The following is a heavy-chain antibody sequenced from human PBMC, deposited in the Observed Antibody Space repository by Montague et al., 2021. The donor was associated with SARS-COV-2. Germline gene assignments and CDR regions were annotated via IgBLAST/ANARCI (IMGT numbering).Heavy chain of an antibody. V-gene: IGHV4-34*01. CDR2: INHSGST. D-gene: IGHD2-2*01. CDR1: GGSFSGYY. J-gene: IGHJ6*02. Sequence: QTLSLTCAVYGGSFSGYYWSWIRQPPGKGLEWIGEINHSGSTNYNPSLKSRVTISVDTSKHQFSLKLSSVTAADTAVYYCTREGYQVLWSDYYYYGMDVWGQGTTVTVSS. CDR3: TREGYQVLWSDYYYYGMDV.